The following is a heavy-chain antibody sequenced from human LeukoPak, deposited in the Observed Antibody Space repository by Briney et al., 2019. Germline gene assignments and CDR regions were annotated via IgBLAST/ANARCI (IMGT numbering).Heavy chain of an antibody. J-gene: IGHJ4*02. Sequence: SETLSLTCTVSGGSISSYYWSWIRQPPGKGLEWIGYIYYSGSTNYNPSLKSRVTISVDTSKNQFSLKLSSVTAADTAVYYCARDGQGSSWSHFDYWGQGTLVTVSS. CDR1: GGSISSYY. V-gene: IGHV4-59*12. CDR2: IYYSGST. D-gene: IGHD6-13*01. CDR3: ARDGQGSSWSHFDY.